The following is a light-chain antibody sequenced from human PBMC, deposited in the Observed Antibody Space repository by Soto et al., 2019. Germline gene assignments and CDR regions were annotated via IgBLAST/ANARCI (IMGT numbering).Light chain of an antibody. V-gene: IGLV1-40*01. CDR3: QSYDSSLSGSVV. J-gene: IGLJ2*01. CDR1: SSNIGAGYD. Sequence: QSVLTQPPSVSGAPGQRVTISCTGSSSNIGAGYDVHWYQQLPGTAPKLLIYGNSNRPSGVPDRFSGSKSCTSASLAITGLQAEDEADYYCQSYDSSLSGSVVFGGGTKLTDL. CDR2: GNS.